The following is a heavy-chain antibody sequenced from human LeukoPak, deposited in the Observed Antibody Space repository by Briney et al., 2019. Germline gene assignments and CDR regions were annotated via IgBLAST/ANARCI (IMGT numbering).Heavy chain of an antibody. CDR3: ARRGVVPAYNWFDP. CDR1: GYSISSGYY. Sequence: SETLSLTCAVSGYSISSGYYWGWIRQPPGKGLEWIGSIYHSGSTYYNPSLKSRVTISVDTSKNQFSLKLSSVTAADTAVYYCARRGVVPAYNWFDPWGQGTLVTVSS. V-gene: IGHV4-38-2*01. CDR2: IYHSGST. J-gene: IGHJ5*02. D-gene: IGHD2-2*01.